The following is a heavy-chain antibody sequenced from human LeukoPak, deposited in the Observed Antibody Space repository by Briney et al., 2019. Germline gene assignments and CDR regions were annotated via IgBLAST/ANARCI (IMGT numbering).Heavy chain of an antibody. Sequence: SETLSLTCTVSGGSISSGSYSWSWVRQPARKGLEWIGRIYTSGSTNYNPSLKSRVTISVDTSKNQFSLKLSSVTAADTAVYYCARVYYYYYYMDVWGKGTTVTISS. CDR1: GGSISSGSYS. V-gene: IGHV4-61*02. J-gene: IGHJ6*03. CDR3: ARVYYYYYYMDV. CDR2: IYTSGST.